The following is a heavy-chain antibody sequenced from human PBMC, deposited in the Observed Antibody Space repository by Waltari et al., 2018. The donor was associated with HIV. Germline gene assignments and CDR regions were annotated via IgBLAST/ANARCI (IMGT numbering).Heavy chain of an antibody. CDR1: GFTFSKYW. D-gene: IGHD3-10*01. Sequence: EVQLVESGGGLVQPGGSLRLSCAASGFTFSKYWMHWIRQAPGKGLEWVSRIEGDGSTTYYVDSVKGRFTISRDNAKNTLYLQMNYLGAEDTAVYFCARDLYYGADYWGQGTLVTVSS. CDR3: ARDLYYGADY. CDR2: IEGDGSTT. J-gene: IGHJ4*02. V-gene: IGHV3-74*01.